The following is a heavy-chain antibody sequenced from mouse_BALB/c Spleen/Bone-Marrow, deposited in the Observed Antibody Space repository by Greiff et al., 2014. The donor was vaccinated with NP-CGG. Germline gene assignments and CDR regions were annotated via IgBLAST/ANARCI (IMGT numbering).Heavy chain of an antibody. CDR1: GFNIKDTY. Sequence: VQLQQSGAELVKPGASVKLSCTTSGFNIKDTYIHWVKQRPEQGLEWIGWIDPANGNTKYDPEFQGKATITADTSSNTAYLHLSSLTSEDTAGYSWAHDAPFAYWGQGTLVTVSA. V-gene: IGHV14-3*02. J-gene: IGHJ3*01. CDR3: AHDAPFAY. D-gene: IGHD2-3*01. CDR2: IDPANGNT.